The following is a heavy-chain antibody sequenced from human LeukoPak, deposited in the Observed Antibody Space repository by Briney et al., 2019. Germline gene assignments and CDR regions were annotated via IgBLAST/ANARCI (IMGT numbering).Heavy chain of an antibody. CDR1: GFTFSSYW. J-gene: IGHJ3*02. CDR2: IKQDGSEK. CDR3: ARGLVRMGERAGGAFDI. Sequence: GGSLRLSCAASGFTFSSYWMSWVRQAPGKGLEWVANIKQDGSEKYYVDSVKGRFTISRDNAKNSLYLQMNSLRAEDTAVYYCARGLVRMGERAGGAFDIWGQGTMVTVSS. V-gene: IGHV3-7*03. D-gene: IGHD1-26*01.